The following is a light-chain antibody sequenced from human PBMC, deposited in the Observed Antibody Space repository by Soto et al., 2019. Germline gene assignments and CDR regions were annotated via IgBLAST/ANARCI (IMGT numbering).Light chain of an antibody. Sequence: EIVMTQSPATLSVSPGGRATLSCRASQNIGSNLAWYQQRPGQAPRLLIYGASSRVTGIPARFSGSGSGTDFTLTISSLQSEDFAVYHCQQYFNWWTFGQGTKVDIK. CDR3: QQYFNWWT. J-gene: IGKJ1*01. CDR1: QNIGSN. V-gene: IGKV3-15*01. CDR2: GAS.